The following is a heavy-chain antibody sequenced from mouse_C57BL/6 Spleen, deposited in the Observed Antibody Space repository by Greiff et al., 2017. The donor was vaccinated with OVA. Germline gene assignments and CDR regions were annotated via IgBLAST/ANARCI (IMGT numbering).Heavy chain of an antibody. V-gene: IGHV1-64*01. Sequence: QVQLQQPGAELVKPGASVKLSCKASGYTFTSYWMHWVKQRPGQGLEWIGMIHPNSGSTNYNEKFKSKATLTVDKSSSTAYMQLSSLTSEDSAVYYCARSYYGSSPFADWGKGTLVTVSA. CDR1: GYTFTSYW. CDR3: ARSYYGSSPFAD. D-gene: IGHD1-1*01. J-gene: IGHJ3*01. CDR2: IHPNSGST.